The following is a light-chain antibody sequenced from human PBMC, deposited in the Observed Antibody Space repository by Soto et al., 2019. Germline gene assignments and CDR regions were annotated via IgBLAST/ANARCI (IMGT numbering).Light chain of an antibody. CDR2: DVS. CDR1: SSDVGGYNY. Sequence: QSALTQPASVSGSPGQSITIPCTGTSSDVGGYNYVSWYQHPPGKAPKLMIYDVSNRPSGVSNRFSGSKSGNTASLTISGLQPEDEADYYCSSYTSASTPYVFGTGTKLTVL. J-gene: IGLJ1*01. V-gene: IGLV2-14*03. CDR3: SSYTSASTPYV.